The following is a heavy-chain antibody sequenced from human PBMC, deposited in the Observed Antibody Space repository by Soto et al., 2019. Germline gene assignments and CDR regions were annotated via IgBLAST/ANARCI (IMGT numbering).Heavy chain of an antibody. J-gene: IGHJ5*02. CDR1: GGSISSYY. D-gene: IGHD6-13*01. V-gene: IGHV4-59*01. Sequence: QVQLQESGPGLVKPSETLSLTCTVSGGSISSYYWSWIRQPPGKGLEWIGYIYYSGSTNYNPSLKSRVTISVDTSKNQFSLKLSSVTAADTAVYDCAWALGIAAAGSVGRWFDPWGQGTLVTVSS. CDR2: IYYSGST. CDR3: AWALGIAAAGSVGRWFDP.